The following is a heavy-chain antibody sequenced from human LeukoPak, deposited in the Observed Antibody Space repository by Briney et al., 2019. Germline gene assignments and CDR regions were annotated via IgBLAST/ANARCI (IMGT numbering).Heavy chain of an antibody. Sequence: APVKVSCKASGYSFRDDYIYWIRQAPGQGLEWVGWNNPQSGGTKYAQKFQGRVTMTGDTSINTAYMELNSLRSDDTAVYYCARDDASDPSASFDLWGQGTLVTVSS. CDR3: ARDDASDPSASFDL. V-gene: IGHV1-2*02. CDR2: NNPQSGGT. CDR1: GYSFRDDY. J-gene: IGHJ3*01. D-gene: IGHD1-26*01.